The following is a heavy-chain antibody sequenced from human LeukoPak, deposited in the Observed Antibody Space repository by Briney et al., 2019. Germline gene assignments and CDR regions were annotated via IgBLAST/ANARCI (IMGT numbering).Heavy chain of an antibody. J-gene: IGHJ3*02. CDR1: GFTFSVYS. CDR3: ARVGRRTYDM. Sequence: GGSLRLSCAASGFTFSVYSMHWVCQAPGKGLEYVSAINDNGDNTFYANSVKGRFTISRDNSKNTLYLQMGSLTAEDMALYYCARVGRRTYDMWGQGTMVTVSS. D-gene: IGHD1-1*01. CDR2: INDNGDNT. V-gene: IGHV3-64*01.